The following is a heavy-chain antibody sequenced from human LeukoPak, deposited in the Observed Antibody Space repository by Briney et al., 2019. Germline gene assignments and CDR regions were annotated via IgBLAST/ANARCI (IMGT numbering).Heavy chain of an antibody. CDR1: GFTFGDYA. CDR3: TRDRSSSWYMADYYYYGMDV. V-gene: IGHV3-49*03. Sequence: GGSLRLSCTASGFTFGDYAMSWFRQAPGKGLEWVGFIRSKAYGGTTEYAASVKGRFTISRDDSKSIAYLQMNSLKTEDTAVYYCTRDRSSSWYMADYYYYGMDVWGQGTTVTVSS. D-gene: IGHD6-13*01. J-gene: IGHJ6*02. CDR2: IRSKAYGGTT.